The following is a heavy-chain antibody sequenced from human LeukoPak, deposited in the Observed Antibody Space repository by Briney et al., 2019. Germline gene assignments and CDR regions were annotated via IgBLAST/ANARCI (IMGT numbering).Heavy chain of an antibody. Sequence: GGSLRLSCVVSRFTFSNYWMSWVRQAPGKGLEWVANIKQDGSEKYYVDSVKGRFTISRDNAKNSLYLQMNSLRAEDTAVYYCASRAGYTGSWSAFDYWGQGTLVTVSS. CDR1: RFTFSNYW. CDR2: IKQDGSEK. J-gene: IGHJ4*02. V-gene: IGHV3-7*05. CDR3: ASRAGYTGSWSAFDY. D-gene: IGHD6-13*01.